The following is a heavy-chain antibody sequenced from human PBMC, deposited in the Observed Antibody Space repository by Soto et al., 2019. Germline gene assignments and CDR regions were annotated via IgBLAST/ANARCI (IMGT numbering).Heavy chain of an antibody. D-gene: IGHD2-2*01. J-gene: IGHJ6*02. V-gene: IGHV3-33*01. CDR3: ARVFGPPTTRYCSSTSCYYYYYGMDV. CDR2: IWYDGSNK. CDR1: GFTFSSYG. Sequence: GGSLRLSCAASGFTFSSYGMHWVRQAPGKGLEWVAVIWYDGSNKYYADSVKGRFTISRDNSKNTLYLQMNSLRVEDTAVYYCARVFGPPTTRYCSSTSCYYYYYGMDVWGQGTTVTVSS.